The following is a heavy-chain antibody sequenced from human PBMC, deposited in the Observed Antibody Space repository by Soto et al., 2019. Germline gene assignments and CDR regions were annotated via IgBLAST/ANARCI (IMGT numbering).Heavy chain of an antibody. D-gene: IGHD1-1*01. V-gene: IGHV3-30*18. CDR1: GFTFSSYG. CDR2: ISYDGSNK. CDR3: AKDGSNPYYYYYYGMDV. J-gene: IGHJ6*02. Sequence: QVQLVESGGGVAQPGRSLRLSCAASGFTFSSYGMHWVRQAPGKGLEWVAVISYDGSNKYYVDSVKGRFTISRDNSKNTRYLQMNSLRAEDTAVYYCAKDGSNPYYYYYYGMDVWGQGTTVTVSS.